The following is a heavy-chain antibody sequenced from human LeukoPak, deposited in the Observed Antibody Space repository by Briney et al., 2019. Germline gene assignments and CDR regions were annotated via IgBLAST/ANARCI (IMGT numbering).Heavy chain of an antibody. CDR1: GGTFSSYA. CDR3: ARDWGKGYSSTLDY. J-gene: IGHJ4*02. D-gene: IGHD6-19*01. CDR2: IIPIFGTA. Sequence: GASVKVSCKASGGTFSSYAISWVRQAPGQGLEWMGGIIPIFGTANYAQKFQGRVTITTDESTSTAYMELSSLRSEDTAVYYCARDWGKGYSSTLDYWGQGTLVTVSS. V-gene: IGHV1-69*05.